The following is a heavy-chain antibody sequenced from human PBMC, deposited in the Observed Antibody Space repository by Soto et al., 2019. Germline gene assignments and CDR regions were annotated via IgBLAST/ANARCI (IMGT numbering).Heavy chain of an antibody. CDR3: APGNGNYYYYGMAV. CDR2: ISSSGSST. V-gene: IGHV3-23*01. D-gene: IGHD1-1*01. CDR1: GFTFSSYA. J-gene: IGHJ6*02. Sequence: GSLRLSCAASGFTFSSYAMSWVRQAPGKGLEWVSAISSSGSSTYYADSVKGRFTISRDNSKNTLYLQMNSLRAEDTAVYYCAPGNGNYYYYGMAVWGQGTTVTVSS.